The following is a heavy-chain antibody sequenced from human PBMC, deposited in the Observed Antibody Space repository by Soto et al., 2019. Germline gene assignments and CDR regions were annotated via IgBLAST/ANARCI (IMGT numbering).Heavy chain of an antibody. CDR3: ARDQGCSGGTCYEYFQL. J-gene: IGHJ1*01. CDR1: GFTFSNYW. CDR2: IKQDGSEK. D-gene: IGHD2-15*01. Sequence: GGSLRLSCAASGFTFSNYWMSWVRQAPGKGLEWVANIKQDGSEKYYVDFVKGRFTISRDNAKNSLCLQMNSLRAEDTAVYYCARDQGCSGGTCYEYFQLWGQGTLVTVSS. V-gene: IGHV3-7*01.